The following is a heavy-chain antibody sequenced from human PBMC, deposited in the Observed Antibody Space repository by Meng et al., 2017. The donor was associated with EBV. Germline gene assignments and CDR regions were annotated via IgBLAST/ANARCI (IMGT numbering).Heavy chain of an antibody. D-gene: IGHD6-13*01. CDR1: GVTFSSYA. V-gene: IGHV1-69*14. CDR2: IIPIFGTA. Sequence: QVQVVLSGAQCKKPGSSVKVSCKASGVTFSSYAISWVRQSPGQGLEWMGGIIPIFGTANYAQKFQGRVTITADKSTSTAYMELSSLRSEDTAVYYCARAEIAAAGRLDYWGQGTLVTVSS. J-gene: IGHJ4*02. CDR3: ARAEIAAAGRLDY.